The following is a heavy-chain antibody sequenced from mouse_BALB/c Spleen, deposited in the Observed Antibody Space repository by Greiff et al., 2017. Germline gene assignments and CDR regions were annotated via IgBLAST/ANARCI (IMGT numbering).Heavy chain of an antibody. J-gene: IGHJ4*01. CDR1: GFSLTDYG. V-gene: IGHV2-6-5*01. Sequence: VQLQESGPGLVAPSQSLSITCTVSGFSLTDYGVSWIRQPPGKGLEWLGVIWGGGSTYYNSALKSRLSISKDNSKSQVFLKMNSLQTDDTAMYYCAKHLDYYGSSWEEAMDYWGQGTSVTVSS. CDR3: AKHLDYYGSSWEEAMDY. D-gene: IGHD1-1*01. CDR2: IWGGGST.